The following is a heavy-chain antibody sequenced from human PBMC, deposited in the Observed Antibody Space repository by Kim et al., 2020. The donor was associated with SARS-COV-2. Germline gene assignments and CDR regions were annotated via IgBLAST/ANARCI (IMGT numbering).Heavy chain of an antibody. CDR2: GIA. J-gene: IGHJ4*02. D-gene: IGHD2-15*01. V-gene: IGHV1-69*02. CDR3: ASNGGYFDY. Sequence: GIANNPQQVHGRGTITADTSTSTAYMELSRLRSEDTAVYYCASNGGYFDYWGQGTLVTVSS.